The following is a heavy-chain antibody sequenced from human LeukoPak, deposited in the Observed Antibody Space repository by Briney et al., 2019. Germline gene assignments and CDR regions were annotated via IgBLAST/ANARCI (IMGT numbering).Heavy chain of an antibody. Sequence: GASVKVSCKASGNTFPSHFMNWVRQAPGQGLEWMGWINTHTENPTYAQGFTGRFVFSLDTSVSTAYLQISSLQAEDTAMYYCEVPYYYDISGYHSIPRSDASDIWGQGTMVTVSS. D-gene: IGHD3-22*01. CDR1: GNTFPSHF. CDR2: INTHTENP. CDR3: EVPYYYDISGYHSIPRSDASDI. J-gene: IGHJ3*02. V-gene: IGHV7-4-1*02.